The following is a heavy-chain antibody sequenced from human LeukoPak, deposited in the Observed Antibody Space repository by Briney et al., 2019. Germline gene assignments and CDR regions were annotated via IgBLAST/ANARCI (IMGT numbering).Heavy chain of an antibody. CDR2: ITSDGTST. Sequence: GGSLRLSCAASGFSFSITWMHWVRQFPGQGLVWVARITSDGTSTSYAESVEGRFTISRDNSKNTLYLQMNSLRAEDTAVYYCVSHFDYWGQGTLVTVSS. V-gene: IGHV3-74*03. J-gene: IGHJ4*02. CDR3: VSHFDY. CDR1: GFSFSITW.